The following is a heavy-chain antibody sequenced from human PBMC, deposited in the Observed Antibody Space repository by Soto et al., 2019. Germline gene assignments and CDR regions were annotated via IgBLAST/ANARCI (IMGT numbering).Heavy chain of an antibody. D-gene: IGHD3-10*01. CDR3: ARVRFGELV. CDR1: GFTFSSYA. Sequence: EVQLLESGGGLVQPGGSLRLSCAASGFTFSSYAMSWVRQAPGKGLEWVSIIGVVGGDRYYPESVKGRFTISRDNSRDTLDLEMNSLRDEDTAVYDCARVRFGELVWGQGTLVTVS. CDR2: IGVVGGDR. V-gene: IGHV3-23*01. J-gene: IGHJ4*02.